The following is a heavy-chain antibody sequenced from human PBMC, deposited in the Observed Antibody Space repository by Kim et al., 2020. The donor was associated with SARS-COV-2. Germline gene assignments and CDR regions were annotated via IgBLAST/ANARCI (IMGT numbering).Heavy chain of an antibody. CDR3: ARKRADSSGFIDY. D-gene: IGHD3-22*01. V-gene: IGHV4-59*01. CDR2: VHHNGNT. CDR1: SDSISDYY. J-gene: IGHJ4*02. Sequence: SETLSLTCTVSSDSISDYYWSWIRQPPGKGLEWIGYVHHNGNTNYSPSLKSRVTIAVHTSKTQFFLMLTSVTAADTGWYYCARKRADSSGFIDYWGQG.